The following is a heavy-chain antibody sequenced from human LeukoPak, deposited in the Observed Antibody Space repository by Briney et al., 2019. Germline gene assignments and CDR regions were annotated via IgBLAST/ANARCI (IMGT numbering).Heavy chain of an antibody. CDR1: GGTFSSYA. CDR3: ARRVYGYDEFDY. Sequence: SVKVSCKASGGTFSSYAISWVRQAPGQGLEWMGGIIPIFGTANYAQKFQGRVTITADESTSTAYMELSSLRSEDTAVYYCARRVYGYDEFDYWGQGTLVTVSA. J-gene: IGHJ4*02. V-gene: IGHV1-69*13. CDR2: IIPIFGTA. D-gene: IGHD5/OR15-5a*01.